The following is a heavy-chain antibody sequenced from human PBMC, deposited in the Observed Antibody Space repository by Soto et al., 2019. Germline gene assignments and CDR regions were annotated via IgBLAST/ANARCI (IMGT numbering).Heavy chain of an antibody. D-gene: IGHD1-1*01. V-gene: IGHV3-7*01. CDR2: LDQGGGEE. J-gene: IGHJ4*02. Sequence: GGSLRLSCAASEFSFSDYWMAWVRRAPGKGLEWVANLDQGGGEEHYVDSVKGRFTISRDNSKNLLYLQMNSLRVEDTALYYCARDGIGGTAFRGFLDYWGQGTLVTVSS. CDR3: ARDGIGGTAFRGFLDY. CDR1: EFSFSDYW.